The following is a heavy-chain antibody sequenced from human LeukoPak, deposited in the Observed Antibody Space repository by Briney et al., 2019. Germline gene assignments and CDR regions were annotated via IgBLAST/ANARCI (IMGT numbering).Heavy chain of an antibody. CDR1: GCTFTSNG. J-gene: IGHJ6*02. Sequence: ASVKVSCKASGCTFTSNGISWVRQAPGQGLGWVGWISAYNGNTNYAQKLQGRVTMTTDTSTSTAYMELRSLRSDDAAVYYCARRNYYDSSGYVDVWGQGTTVTVSS. V-gene: IGHV1-18*01. D-gene: IGHD3-22*01. CDR2: ISAYNGNT. CDR3: ARRNYYDSSGYVDV.